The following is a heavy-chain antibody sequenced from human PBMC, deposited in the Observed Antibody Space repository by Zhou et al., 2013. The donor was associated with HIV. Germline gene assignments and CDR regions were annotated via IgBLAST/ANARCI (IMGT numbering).Heavy chain of an antibody. CDR1: GGTFSSYA. CDR3: ASSETKLRFLEMGYYYYMDV. Sequence: QVQLVQSGAEVKKPGSSVKVSCKASGGTFSSYAISWVRQAPGQGLEWMGGIIPIFGTANYAQKFQGRVTITTDESTSTAYMELSSLRSEDTAVYYCASSETKLRFLEMGYYYYMDVWGKGTNGHRLL. V-gene: IGHV1-69*05. D-gene: IGHD3-3*01. J-gene: IGHJ6*03. CDR2: IIPIFGTA.